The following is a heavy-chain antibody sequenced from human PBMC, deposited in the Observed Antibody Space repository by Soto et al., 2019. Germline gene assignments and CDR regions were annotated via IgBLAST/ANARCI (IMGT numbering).Heavy chain of an antibody. Sequence: SLRLSCAASGFTFRGYAMSWVRQAPGKGPEWVSGISGSGDSTYHAKSVKGRFIISRDNSKNTLYLEINSLRAEDTAVYYCAKAYGASHSPFDCWGQGTLVTVYS. D-gene: IGHD2-21*01. V-gene: IGHV3-23*01. J-gene: IGHJ4*02. CDR1: GFTFRGYA. CDR2: ISGSGDST. CDR3: AKAYGASHSPFDC.